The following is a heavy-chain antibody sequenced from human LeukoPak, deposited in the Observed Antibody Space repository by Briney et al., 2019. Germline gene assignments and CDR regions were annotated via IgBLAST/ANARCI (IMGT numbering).Heavy chain of an antibody. Sequence: ASVKVSCKASGYTFTTYGISCGRQAPGQGLEWMGWISTYNGNTNYAQKLQGRVTMTTDTSTSTAYMELRSLRSDDTAVYYCARGGSGWPSSYFDYWGQGPLVTVSS. D-gene: IGHD6-19*01. V-gene: IGHV1-18*01. CDR2: ISTYNGNT. CDR1: GYTFTTYG. CDR3: ARGGSGWPSSYFDY. J-gene: IGHJ4*02.